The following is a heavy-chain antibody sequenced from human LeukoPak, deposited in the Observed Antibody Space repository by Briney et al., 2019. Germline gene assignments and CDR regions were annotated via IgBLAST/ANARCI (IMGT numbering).Heavy chain of an antibody. CDR3: AKDKDPWKSTSISDFEY. CDR2: IRYDGSNK. J-gene: IGHJ4*02. CDR1: GFTFSTYG. V-gene: IGHV3-30*02. Sequence: GGSLRLTCAASGFTFSTYGMHWVRQSPGKGLEWVAFIRYDGSNKYFADSVKGRFTISRDNSKNTLYLQMNSLRAEDTAVYFCAKDKDPWKSTSISDFEYWGQGTLVTVSS. D-gene: IGHD1-1*01.